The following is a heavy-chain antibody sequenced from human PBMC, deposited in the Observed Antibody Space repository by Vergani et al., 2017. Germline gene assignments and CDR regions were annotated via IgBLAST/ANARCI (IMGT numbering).Heavy chain of an antibody. D-gene: IGHD6-13*01. J-gene: IGHJ5*02. V-gene: IGHV3-53*04. CDR1: GFTVSSNY. Sequence: VQLVESGGGLVQPGGSLRLSCAASGFTVSSNYMSWVRQAPGKGLEWVSVIYSGGSTYYADSVKGRFTISRHNSKNTLYLQMNSLRAEDTAVYYCARVQGLGIRLRFDPWGQGTLVTVSS. CDR3: ARVQGLGIRLRFDP. CDR2: IYSGGST.